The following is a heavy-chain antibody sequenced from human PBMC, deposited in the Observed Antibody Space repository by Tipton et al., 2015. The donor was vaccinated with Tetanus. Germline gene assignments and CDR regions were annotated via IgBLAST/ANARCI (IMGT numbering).Heavy chain of an antibody. V-gene: IGHV4-30-4*01. CDR3: ARDQARGARGWNYFDY. D-gene: IGHD1-26*01. CDR2: IYYTGST. CDR1: VSSVRSGENY. Sequence: TLSLTCTVSVSSVRSGENYWSWIRQTPGKGLEWIGYIYYTGSTFYNPSLKSRVTMSIDTSKNQFSLKLNSVTAADTAVYYCARDQARGARGWNYFDYWGQGTLVTVSS. J-gene: IGHJ4*02.